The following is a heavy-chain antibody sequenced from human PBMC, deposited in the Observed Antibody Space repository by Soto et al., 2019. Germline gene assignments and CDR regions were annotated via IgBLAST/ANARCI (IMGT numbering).Heavy chain of an antibody. Sequence: SETLSLTCTVSGGSISSGDYYWSWFRQPPGKGLEWIGYIYYSGSTYYNPSLKSRVTISVDTPKNQLSLQLSSVTAADTAVYYCARTLRVRGIPGWFDPWGQGTLVTVSS. J-gene: IGHJ5*02. V-gene: IGHV4-30-4*01. CDR3: ARTLRVRGIPGWFDP. CDR1: GGSISSGDYY. D-gene: IGHD3-10*01. CDR2: IYYSGST.